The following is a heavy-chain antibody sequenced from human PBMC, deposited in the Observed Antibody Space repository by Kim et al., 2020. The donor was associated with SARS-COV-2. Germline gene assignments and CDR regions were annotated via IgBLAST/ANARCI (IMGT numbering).Heavy chain of an antibody. CDR1: GFTFSSYS. CDR2: ISSSSSYI. D-gene: IGHD4-17*01. Sequence: GGSLRLSCAASGFTFSSYSMNWVRQAPGKGLEWVSSISSSSSYIYYADSVKGRFTISRDNAKNSLYLQMNSLRAEDTAVYYCATAPGVYDYGDKTNYYYGMDVWGQGTTVTVSS. J-gene: IGHJ6*02. CDR3: ATAPGVYDYGDKTNYYYGMDV. V-gene: IGHV3-21*01.